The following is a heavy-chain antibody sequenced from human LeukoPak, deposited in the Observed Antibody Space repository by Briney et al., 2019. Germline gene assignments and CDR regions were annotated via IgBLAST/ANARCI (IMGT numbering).Heavy chain of an antibody. V-gene: IGHV1-24*01. J-gene: IGHJ4*02. D-gene: IGHD2-8*01. CDR1: GYTLTELS. CDR3: ATDRSLIGHHHYDY. Sequence: ASVKVSCKVSGYTLTELSMHWVRQAPGKGLEWMGCFDPEDGETIYAQKFQGRVTMTEDTSTDTAYMELSSLRSEDTAVYYCATDRSLIGHHHYDYWGQGTLVTVSS. CDR2: FDPEDGET.